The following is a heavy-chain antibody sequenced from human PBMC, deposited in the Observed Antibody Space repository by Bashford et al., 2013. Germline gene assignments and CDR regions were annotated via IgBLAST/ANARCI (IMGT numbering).Heavy chain of an antibody. D-gene: IGHD2-21*01. J-gene: IGHJ4*02. CDR1: GGSFSGYY. CDR3: ARGVLAVI. Sequence: SETLSLTCAVYGGSFSGYYWSWIRQPPGKGLEWIGEINHSGSTNYNPSLKSRVTISVDTSKNQFSLKLSSVTAADTAVYYCARGVLAVIWGQGTLVTVSS. V-gene: IGHV4-34*01. CDR2: INHSGST.